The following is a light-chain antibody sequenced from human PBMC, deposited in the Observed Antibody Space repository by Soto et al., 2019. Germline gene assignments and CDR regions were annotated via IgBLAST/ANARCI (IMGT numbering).Light chain of an antibody. J-gene: IGKJ5*01. V-gene: IGKV1-16*01. CDR2: AAS. CDR3: QHYNGYPQT. CDR1: QGIDTY. Sequence: DIQMTQSPSSLSASVGDRVTITCQASQGIDTYLAWFQQKPGKAPKTLIYAASSLHSGVPSRFSGSGFGTDFTLTISSLQPEDFATYYCQHYNGYPQTFGQGTRLEI.